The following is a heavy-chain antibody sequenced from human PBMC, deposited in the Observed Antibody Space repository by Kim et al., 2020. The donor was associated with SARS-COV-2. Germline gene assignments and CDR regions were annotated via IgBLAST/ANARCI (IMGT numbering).Heavy chain of an antibody. J-gene: IGHJ6*02. V-gene: IGHV3-21*01. Sequence: GGSLRLSCAASRFTFPTYHMNWVRQAPGKGLEWVSSISFSGTYIYYADSVRGRFTISRDNATDSLSLQMNSLRADDTGGYYCAGFDGDGLVVWGQGTT. CDR2: ISFSGTYI. D-gene: IGHD3-9*01. CDR1: RFTFPTYH. CDR3: AGFDGDGLVV.